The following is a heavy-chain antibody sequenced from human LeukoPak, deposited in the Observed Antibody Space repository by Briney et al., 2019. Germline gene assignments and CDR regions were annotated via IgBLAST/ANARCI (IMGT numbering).Heavy chain of an antibody. J-gene: IGHJ5*02. Sequence: SETLSLTCTVSGGSINYYYWNWIRQPPGKGLEWMGHIYYSGSTNYNSSLKSRVTISVDTSRNQFSLKLSSLTAADTAVYYCARGKAAAASTLPFDPWGQGTLVTVSS. CDR1: GGSINYYY. D-gene: IGHD6-13*01. V-gene: IGHV4-59*01. CDR3: ARGKAAAASTLPFDP. CDR2: IYYSGST.